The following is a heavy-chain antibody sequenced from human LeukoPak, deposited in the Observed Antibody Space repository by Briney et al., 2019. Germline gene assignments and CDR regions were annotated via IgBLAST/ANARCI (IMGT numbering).Heavy chain of an antibody. Sequence: GGSLRLSCAASGFIFDDYAMHWVRQAPGKGLECVSGISWNSGSIGYADSVKGRFTISRDNAKNSLYLQMNSLRAEDMALYYCAKGGFDDSSLFDYWGQGTLVTVSS. J-gene: IGHJ4*02. CDR1: GFIFDDYA. CDR3: AKGGFDDSSLFDY. CDR2: ISWNSGSI. D-gene: IGHD3-22*01. V-gene: IGHV3-9*03.